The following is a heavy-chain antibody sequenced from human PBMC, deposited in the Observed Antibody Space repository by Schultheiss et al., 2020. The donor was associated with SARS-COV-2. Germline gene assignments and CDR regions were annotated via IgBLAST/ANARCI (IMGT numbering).Heavy chain of an antibody. V-gene: IGHV4-4*07. CDR2: IYTSGST. CDR1: GGSFSGYY. D-gene: IGHD7-27*01. Sequence: GSLRFSCAVYGGSFSGYYWSWIRQPAGKGLEWIGRIYTSGSTNYNPSLKSRVTISVDTSKNQFSLKLSSVTAADTAVYYCARDLGPNWFDPWGQGTLVTVSS. J-gene: IGHJ5*02. CDR3: ARDLGPNWFDP.